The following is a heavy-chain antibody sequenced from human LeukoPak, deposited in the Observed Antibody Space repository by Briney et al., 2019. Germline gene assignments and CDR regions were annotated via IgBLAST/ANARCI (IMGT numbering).Heavy chain of an antibody. V-gene: IGHV1-46*03. CDR2: INPSGGST. Sequence: GASVKVSCKASGYTFTSYYMHWVRQAPGQGLEWVGIINPSGGSTSYAQKFQGRVTMTRDTSTSTVYMELSSLRSEDTAVYYCARDLRLRFLEWLSPNDAFDIWGQGTMVTVSS. CDR3: ARDLRLRFLEWLSPNDAFDI. D-gene: IGHD3-3*01. J-gene: IGHJ3*02. CDR1: GYTFTSYY.